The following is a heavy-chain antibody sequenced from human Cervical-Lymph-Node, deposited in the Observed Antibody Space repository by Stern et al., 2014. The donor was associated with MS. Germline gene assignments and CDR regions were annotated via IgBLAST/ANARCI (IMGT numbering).Heavy chain of an antibody. V-gene: IGHV1-2*02. J-gene: IGHJ6*02. Sequence: QLVQSGAEVKKPGASVKVSCKASGYSFTAYYMHWVRQAPGPGLECMGWIDPNSGGTKSAQNFQGRVTMTRDTSISTFYMELSGLTSDDTAVFYCARERHSMDVWGQGTTVTVSS. CDR3: ARERHSMDV. CDR1: GYSFTAYY. CDR2: IDPNSGGT.